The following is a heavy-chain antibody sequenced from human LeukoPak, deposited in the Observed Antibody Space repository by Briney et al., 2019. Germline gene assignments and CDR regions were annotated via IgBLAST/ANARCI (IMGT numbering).Heavy chain of an antibody. J-gene: IGHJ2*01. D-gene: IGHD3-22*01. CDR3: AKDDYDSSGYQYWYFDL. V-gene: IGHV3-7*03. CDR1: GFTFSSYW. Sequence: GGSLRLSCAASGFTFSSYWMSWVRQAPGKGLEWVANIKQDGSEKYYADSVKGRFTISRDNAKNSLYLQMNSLRAEDTALYYCAKDDYDSSGYQYWYFDLWGRGTLVTVSS. CDR2: IKQDGSEK.